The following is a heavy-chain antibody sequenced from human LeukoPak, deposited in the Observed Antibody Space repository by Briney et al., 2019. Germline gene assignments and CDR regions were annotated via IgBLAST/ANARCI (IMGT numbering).Heavy chain of an antibody. CDR1: GGSFSGYY. D-gene: IGHD6-19*01. Sequence: SETLSLTCAVYGGSFSGYYWSWIRQPPGKGLEWIGEINHSGSTNYNPSLKSRVTISVDTSKNKFSLKLSSVTAADTAVYYCARIGIAVAGRVYWGQGTLVTVSS. V-gene: IGHV4-34*01. CDR3: ARIGIAVAGRVY. CDR2: INHSGST. J-gene: IGHJ4*02.